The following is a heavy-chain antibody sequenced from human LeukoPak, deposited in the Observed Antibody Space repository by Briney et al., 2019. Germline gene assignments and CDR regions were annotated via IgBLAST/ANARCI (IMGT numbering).Heavy chain of an antibody. CDR1: GYTFTGYY. J-gene: IGHJ5*02. V-gene: IGHV1-2*02. D-gene: IGHD2-2*01. CDR3: ARDLPGYCSSTSCYQDS. Sequence: RASVKVSCKASGYTFTGYYMHWVRQAPGQGLEWMGWINPNSGGTNYAQKFRGRVTMTRDTSISTAYMELSRLRSDDTAVYYCARDLPGYCSSTSCYQDSWGQGTLVTVSS. CDR2: INPNSGGT.